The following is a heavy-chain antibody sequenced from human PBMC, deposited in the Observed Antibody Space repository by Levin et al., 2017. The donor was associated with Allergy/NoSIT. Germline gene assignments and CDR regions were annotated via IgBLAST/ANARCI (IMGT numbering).Heavy chain of an antibody. Sequence: PGGSLRLSCAASGFTFSSYAMHWVRQAPGKGLEWVAVISYDGSNKYYADSVKGRFTISRDNSKNTLYLQMNSLRAEDTAVYYCARLRDFWDWGQGTTVTVSS. V-gene: IGHV3-30*04. J-gene: IGHJ6*02. CDR3: ARLRDFWD. D-gene: IGHD3-3*01. CDR2: ISYDGSNK. CDR1: GFTFSSYA.